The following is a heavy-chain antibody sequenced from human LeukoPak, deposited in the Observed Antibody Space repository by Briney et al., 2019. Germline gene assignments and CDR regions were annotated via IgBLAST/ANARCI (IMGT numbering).Heavy chain of an antibody. CDR3: ARWGLLNYYMAV. Sequence: ASVKVSCKASGYSFTSYGISWMRQAPGQELEWMGWISAYNGNTNYAQKLQGRVTMTTDTSTSTAYMELRSLRSDDTAVYYCARWGLLNYYMAVWGKRTTVTVSS. V-gene: IGHV1-18*01. CDR2: ISAYNGNT. D-gene: IGHD1-26*01. CDR1: GYSFTSYG. J-gene: IGHJ6*03.